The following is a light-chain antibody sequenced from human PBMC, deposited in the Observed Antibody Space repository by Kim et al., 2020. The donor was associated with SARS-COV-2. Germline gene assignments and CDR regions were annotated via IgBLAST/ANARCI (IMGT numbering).Light chain of an antibody. CDR2: AAS. J-gene: IGKJ4*01. Sequence: DIQMTQSPYSLSASVGDRVTITCRASQDISDDLGWYQQKPGEAPQRLIYAASTLQSGVPSRFSGSGSGTEFTLTIRSLQPEDFATYFRLQINTYPPTFGGGTKVDIK. CDR1: QDISDD. V-gene: IGKV1-17*01. CDR3: LQINTYPPT.